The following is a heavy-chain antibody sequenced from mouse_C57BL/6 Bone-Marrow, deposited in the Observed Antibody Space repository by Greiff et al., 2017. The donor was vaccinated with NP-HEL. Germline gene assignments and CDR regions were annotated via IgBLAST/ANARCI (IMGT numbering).Heavy chain of an antibody. V-gene: IGHV1-81*01. Sequence: QVQLKQSGAELARPGASVKLSCKASGYTFTSYGISWVKQRTGQGLEWIGEIYPRSGNTYYNEKFKGKATLTADKSSSTAYMELRSLTSEDSAVYVCARSGWLLAFAYWGQGTLVTVSA. CDR1: GYTFTSYG. J-gene: IGHJ3*01. D-gene: IGHD2-3*01. CDR3: ARSGWLLAFAY. CDR2: IYPRSGNT.